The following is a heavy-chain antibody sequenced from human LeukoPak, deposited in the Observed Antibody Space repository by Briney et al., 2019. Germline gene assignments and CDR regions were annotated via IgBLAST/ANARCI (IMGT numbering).Heavy chain of an antibody. CDR1: GFTFSSYA. D-gene: IGHD3-10*01. CDR2: ISGSGGST. V-gene: IGHV3-23*01. J-gene: IGHJ4*02. Sequence: GGSLRLSCAASGFTFSSYAMSWVRQAPGKGLEWVSAISGSGGSTYYADSAKGRFTISRDNSKNTLYLQMNSLRAEDTAVYYCAKDYRFGELLNPPYFDYWGQGTLVTVSS. CDR3: AKDYRFGELLNPPYFDY.